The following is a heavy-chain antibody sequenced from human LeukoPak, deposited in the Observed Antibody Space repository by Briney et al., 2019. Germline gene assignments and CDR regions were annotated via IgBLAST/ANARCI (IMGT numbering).Heavy chain of an antibody. CDR3: ARDRGSQPFIDY. Sequence: GSLRLSCTTSGFIFSNYGMHWVRQAPGKGLEWVAFIRHDGSNKYYADSVKGRCTISRDNSKKTVYLQMNSLRTEDTAVYYCARDRGSQPFIDYWGQGTLVTVSS. J-gene: IGHJ4*02. D-gene: IGHD1-26*01. V-gene: IGHV3-30*02. CDR2: IRHDGSNK. CDR1: GFIFSNYG.